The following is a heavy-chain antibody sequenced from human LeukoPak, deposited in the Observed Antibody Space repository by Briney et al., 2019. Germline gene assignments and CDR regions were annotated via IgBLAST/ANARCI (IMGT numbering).Heavy chain of an antibody. CDR2: INPNSGGT. CDR1: GYTFTGYY. J-gene: IGHJ4*02. Sequence: ASVKVSCKASGYTFTGYYMHWVRQAPGQGLEWMGWINPNSGGTNYAQKFQGRVTMTRDTSISTAYMELSRLRSDDTAVYYCARVVGATVGLFDYWGQGTLVTVSS. V-gene: IGHV1-2*02. CDR3: ARVVGATVGLFDY. D-gene: IGHD1-26*01.